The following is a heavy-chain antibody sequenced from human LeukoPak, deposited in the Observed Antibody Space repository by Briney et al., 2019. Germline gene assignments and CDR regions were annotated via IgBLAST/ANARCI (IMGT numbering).Heavy chain of an antibody. J-gene: IGHJ4*02. D-gene: IGHD1-7*01. Sequence: PSETLSLTCAVYGGSFSGYYWSWIRQPPGKGLEWIGEINHSGSTNYNPSLKSRVTISVDTSKNQFSLKLSSVTAADTAVYYCARGVVTGTTGFDYWGQGTLVTVSS. V-gene: IGHV4-34*01. CDR2: INHSGST. CDR3: ARGVVTGTTGFDY. CDR1: GGSFSGYY.